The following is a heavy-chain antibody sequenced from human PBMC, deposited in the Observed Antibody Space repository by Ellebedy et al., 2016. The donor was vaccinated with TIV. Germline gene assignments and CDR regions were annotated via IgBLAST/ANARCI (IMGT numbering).Heavy chain of an antibody. CDR1: GGSISDNF. Sequence: SETLSLTXTVSGGSISDNFWSWIRQPAGKGLEWVGRTHISGDTKYNPALNSRVTVSLDTSKNQFSLKVTSVTAADTAVYYCAREDDYHFSPWGQGTLVTVSS. CDR2: THISGDT. CDR3: AREDDYHFSP. J-gene: IGHJ5*02. D-gene: IGHD4-11*01. V-gene: IGHV4-4*07.